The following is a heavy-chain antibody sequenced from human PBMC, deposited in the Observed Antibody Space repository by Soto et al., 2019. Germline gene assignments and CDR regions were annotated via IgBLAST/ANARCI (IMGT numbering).Heavy chain of an antibody. CDR2: ISYDATDT. CDR1: GFTFSNCA. D-gene: IGHD6-19*01. CDR3: AREALGSSGWLDY. V-gene: IGHV3-30-3*01. J-gene: IGHJ4*02. Sequence: QVQVVESGGGVVQPGRSLRLSCAASGFTFSNCAMHWVRQAPGKGLAWVAVISYDATDTYYADSVKGRFTISRDNSKNTLYLQMNSLRADDTAVYYCAREALGSSGWLDYWGQGTLVTVSS.